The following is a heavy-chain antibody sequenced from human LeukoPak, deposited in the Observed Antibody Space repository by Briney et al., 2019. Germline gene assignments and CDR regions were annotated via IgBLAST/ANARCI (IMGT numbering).Heavy chain of an antibody. D-gene: IGHD1-1*01. CDR3: TSDLDPGDY. Sequence: GGSLRLSCAASGFTVSTNYMTWVRQAPGKGLEWVGRIESKTEGGTTDYAAPVKGRFTISRDDSKNTLYLQMNSLKSEDTAVYYCTSDLDPGDYWGQGTLVTVSS. J-gene: IGHJ4*02. CDR2: IESKTEGGTT. V-gene: IGHV3-15*04. CDR1: GFTVSTNY.